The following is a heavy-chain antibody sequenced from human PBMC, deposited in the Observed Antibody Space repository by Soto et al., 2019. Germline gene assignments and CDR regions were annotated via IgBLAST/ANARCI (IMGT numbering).Heavy chain of an antibody. Sequence: QVTLKESGPVLVKPTETLTLTCTVSGFSLRNTRMGVSWIRQPPGKALEWLAHIFSNDEKFYSTSLKSRPSISKDTFKSQVVLTMTNLDPVDTATYFCARIRRVWGDLPAPPPNWFDPWGHGTLVTVSS. CDR1: GFSLRNTRMG. V-gene: IGHV2-26*01. J-gene: IGHJ5*02. D-gene: IGHD2-21*01. CDR2: IFSNDEK. CDR3: ARIRRVWGDLPAPPPNWFDP.